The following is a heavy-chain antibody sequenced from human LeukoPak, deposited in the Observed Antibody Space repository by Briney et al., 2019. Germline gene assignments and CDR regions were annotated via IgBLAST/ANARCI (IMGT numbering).Heavy chain of an antibody. CDR1: GFTFSSYS. Sequence: GSLRLSCAASGFTFSSYSMNWVRQAPGKGLEWVSSISSSSSYIYHADSVKGRFTISRDNAKNSLYLQMNSLRAEDTAVYYCARGADYDFWSGTNYWGQGTLVTVSS. V-gene: IGHV3-21*01. D-gene: IGHD3-3*01. CDR2: ISSSSSYI. CDR3: ARGADYDFWSGTNY. J-gene: IGHJ4*02.